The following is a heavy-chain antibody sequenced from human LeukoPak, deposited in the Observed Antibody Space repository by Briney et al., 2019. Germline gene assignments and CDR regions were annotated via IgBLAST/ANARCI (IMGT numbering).Heavy chain of an antibody. CDR2: IYSGGST. Sequence: GGSLRLLCAASGFTVSSNYMSWVRQAPGKGLEWVSVIYSGGSTYYADSVRGRFTISRDNSKNTLYLQMSSLRAEDTAVYYCARSTWGYYYMDVWGKGTTVTISS. CDR3: ARSTWGYYYMDV. V-gene: IGHV3-66*01. J-gene: IGHJ6*03. CDR1: GFTVSSNY. D-gene: IGHD3-16*01.